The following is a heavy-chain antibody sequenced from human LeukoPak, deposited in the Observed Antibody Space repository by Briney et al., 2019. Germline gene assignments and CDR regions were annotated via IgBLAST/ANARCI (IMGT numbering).Heavy chain of an antibody. Sequence: GSLRLSCAASGFTFSRYGMHWVRQAPGKRLEWVANMWYNGNNKEYADSVKGRFTISRDNSKNTLYLQMDSLRAEDTAVYYCARDEGYDFWSGSYKAFDIWGQGTMVIVSS. CDR3: ARDEGYDFWSGSYKAFDI. J-gene: IGHJ3*02. CDR1: GFTFSRYG. CDR2: MWYNGNNK. D-gene: IGHD3-3*01. V-gene: IGHV3-33*01.